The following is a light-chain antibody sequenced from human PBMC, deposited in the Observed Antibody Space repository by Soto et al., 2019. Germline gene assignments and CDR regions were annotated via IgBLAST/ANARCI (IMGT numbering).Light chain of an antibody. CDR1: QNIRSR. CDR3: QQYHSYWT. J-gene: IGKJ1*01. CDR2: DAS. V-gene: IGKV1-5*01. Sequence: DFHMTPSPTTPTASAGDRATITRRASQNIRSRLAWSQQKLGKAPKLLIYDASRLESGVPQRFSGDGSGTELTLTISSLQTHDFSTYCCQQYHSYWTGGQGTKGDI.